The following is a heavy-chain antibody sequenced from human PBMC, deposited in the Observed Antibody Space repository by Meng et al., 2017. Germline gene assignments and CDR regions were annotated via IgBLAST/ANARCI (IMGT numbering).Heavy chain of an antibody. Sequence: QVQLKQWGSGLFKPSDTLSPTCAVYGGSFSRCYWSWIRQPTGKGLEWIGKINHNGSTNYNPSLKTRVTISVDTSKNHFSLKLSSVTAADTAVYYCARDGARCGCDCYPDYWGQGTLVTVSS. V-gene: IGHV4-34*01. CDR2: INHNGST. J-gene: IGHJ4*02. CDR3: ARDGARCGCDCYPDY. D-gene: IGHD2-21*02. CDR1: GGSFSRCY.